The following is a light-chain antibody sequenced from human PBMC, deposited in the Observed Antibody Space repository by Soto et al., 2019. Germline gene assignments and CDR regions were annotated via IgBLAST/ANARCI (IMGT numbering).Light chain of an antibody. CDR2: GAS. CDR3: QQYDNSPLFT. J-gene: IGKJ3*01. V-gene: IGKV3-20*01. Sequence: EIVLTQSPGTLSLSPGERATLSCRASQSVSSSYLAWYQHKPGQAPRLLIYGASSMATGIPDRFSGSGSGTDFTLTISRLEPEDFAVYYCQQYDNSPLFTFGPGTKVDIK. CDR1: QSVSSSY.